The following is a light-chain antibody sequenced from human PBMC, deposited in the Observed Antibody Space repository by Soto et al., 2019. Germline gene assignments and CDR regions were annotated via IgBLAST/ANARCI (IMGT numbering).Light chain of an antibody. J-gene: IGKJ5*01. CDR1: QTGDSRY. Sequence: TQSPSTLSGSVGDRVTITCRASQTGDSRYLAWYQQKRGQAPRLLIYGSFSRATGIPDRFSGSGSGTDFTLTISRLEPEDFAVYYCQQYGSLITFGQGTRLEIK. CDR3: QQYGSLIT. CDR2: GSF. V-gene: IGKV3-20*01.